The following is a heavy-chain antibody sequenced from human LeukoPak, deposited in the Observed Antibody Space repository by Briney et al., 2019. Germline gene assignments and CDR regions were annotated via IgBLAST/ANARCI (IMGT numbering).Heavy chain of an antibody. V-gene: IGHV4-59*08. Sequence: PSETLSLTCSVSGDSIRIYYWSWIRQPPGKGLEWVGSISYIGSTHSNPSLRSRVTISVDTSKNQFSLRLSSVTAADTAIYYCARHLTVTGYGNDAFDIWGQGTMVTVSS. CDR3: ARHLTVTGYGNDAFDI. D-gene: IGHD3-9*01. CDR1: GDSIRIYY. J-gene: IGHJ3*02. CDR2: ISYIGST.